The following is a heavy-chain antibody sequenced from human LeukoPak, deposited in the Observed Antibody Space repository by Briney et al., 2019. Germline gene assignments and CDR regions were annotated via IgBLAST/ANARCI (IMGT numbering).Heavy chain of an antibody. CDR3: AKDRYSSGWYGDY. Sequence: GGSLRLSCAASGFTFDDYAMHWVRQAPGKGLEWVSGISWNSGRIGYADSVKGRFTISRDNAKNSLYLQMNSLRVEDTALYYCAKDRYSSGWYGDYWGQGTLVTVSS. J-gene: IGHJ4*02. D-gene: IGHD6-19*01. CDR2: ISWNSGRI. CDR1: GFTFDDYA. V-gene: IGHV3-9*01.